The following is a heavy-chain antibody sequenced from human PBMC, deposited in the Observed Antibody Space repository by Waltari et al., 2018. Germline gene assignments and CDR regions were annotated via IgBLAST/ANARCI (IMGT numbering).Heavy chain of an antibody. V-gene: IGHV3-7*01. CDR3: ARLHSANY. D-gene: IGHD2-15*01. J-gene: IGHJ4*02. CDR1: GFTFSSSR. CDR2: INADGSEK. Sequence: EVQVVESGGDLVQPGGSLGLSCAASGFTFSSSRMTWVRQAPGKGLEWVANINADGSEKEYVDSVKGRFTISRDNAKNSLYLQMNSLRVEDTAVYYCARLHSANYWGQGTLVTVSS.